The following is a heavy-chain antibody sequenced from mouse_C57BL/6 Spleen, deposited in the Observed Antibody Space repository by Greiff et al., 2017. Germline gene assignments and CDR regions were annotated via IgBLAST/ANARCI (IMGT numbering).Heavy chain of an antibody. CDR1: GYSFTSYY. CDR3: ARYDGTAAWFAY. V-gene: IGHV1-66*01. Sequence: QVQLQQSGPELVKPGASVKISCKASGYSFTSYYIHWVKQRPGQGLEWIGWIYPGSGNTKYNEKFKGKATLTADTSSSTAYMQLSSLTSEDSAVYYCARYDGTAAWFAYWGQGTLVTVSA. D-gene: IGHD2-3*01. J-gene: IGHJ3*01. CDR2: IYPGSGNT.